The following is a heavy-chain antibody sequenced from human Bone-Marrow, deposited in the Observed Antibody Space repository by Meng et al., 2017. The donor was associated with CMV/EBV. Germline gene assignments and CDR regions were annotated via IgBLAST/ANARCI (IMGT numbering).Heavy chain of an antibody. Sequence: ASVKVSCKASGYTFTGYYMHWVRQAPGQGLEWMGWINPNSGGTNYAQKFQGRVTMTRDTSISTAYMELSRVRSDDTAVYYCARAGYSSSIYFDYRGQGTLVTVSS. CDR3: ARAGYSSSIYFDY. J-gene: IGHJ4*02. CDR1: GYTFTGYY. CDR2: INPNSGGT. D-gene: IGHD6-13*01. V-gene: IGHV1-2*02.